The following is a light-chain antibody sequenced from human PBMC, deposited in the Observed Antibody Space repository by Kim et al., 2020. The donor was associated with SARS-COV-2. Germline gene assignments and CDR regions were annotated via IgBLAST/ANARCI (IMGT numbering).Light chain of an antibody. V-gene: IGLV7-46*01. CDR3: LLSSGAVRV. CDR1: TGTVTSGQY. CDR2: DTN. J-gene: IGLJ3*02. Sequence: PGGTVTLTCESSTGTVTSGQYPYWFQQRPGQAPRTLIYDTNRKHSWTPARFSGSLLGGKAALTLSGAQPDDEADYYCLLSSGAVRVFGGGTQLTVL.